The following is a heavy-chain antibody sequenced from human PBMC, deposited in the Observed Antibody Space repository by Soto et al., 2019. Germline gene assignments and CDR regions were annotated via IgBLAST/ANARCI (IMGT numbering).Heavy chain of an antibody. D-gene: IGHD6-13*01. CDR2: ISGSGGST. J-gene: IGHJ6*02. Sequence: GGSLRLSCAASGFTFSSYAMSWVRQAPGKGLELVSAISGSGGSTYYADSVKGRFTISRDNSKNTLYLQMNSLRAEDTAVYYCAKDSSYYYYYGMDVWAKGPRSPSP. CDR3: AKDSSYYYYYGMDV. V-gene: IGHV3-23*01. CDR1: GFTFSSYA.